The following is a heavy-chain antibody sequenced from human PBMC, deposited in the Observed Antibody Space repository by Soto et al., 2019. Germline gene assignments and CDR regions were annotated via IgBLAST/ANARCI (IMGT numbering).Heavy chain of an antibody. J-gene: IGHJ6*02. D-gene: IGHD3-22*01. V-gene: IGHV1-69*12. CDR2: IIPIFGTA. CDR3: ARRDSSGYYTLYYGMDV. CDR1: GGTFSSYA. Sequence: QVQLVQSGAEVKKPGSSVKVSCKASGGTFSSYAISWVRQAPGQGLEWMGGIIPIFGTAHYAQKFQGRVTIPADESTSTAYMEQSSLRSEDTAVYYCARRDSSGYYTLYYGMDVWGQGTTVTVSS.